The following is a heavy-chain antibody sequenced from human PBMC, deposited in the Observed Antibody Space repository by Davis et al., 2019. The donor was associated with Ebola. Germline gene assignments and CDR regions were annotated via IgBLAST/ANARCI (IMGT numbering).Heavy chain of an antibody. CDR3: AKVIAVAGVDY. D-gene: IGHD6-19*01. Sequence: PAGSLTLSCAASGFTFSSYAMHWVRQAPGKGLEWVAVISYDGSNKYYADSVKGRFTISRDNSKNTLYLQMNSLRAEDTAVYYCAKVIAVAGVDYWGQGTLVTVSS. CDR2: ISYDGSNK. V-gene: IGHV3-30*04. CDR1: GFTFSSYA. J-gene: IGHJ4*02.